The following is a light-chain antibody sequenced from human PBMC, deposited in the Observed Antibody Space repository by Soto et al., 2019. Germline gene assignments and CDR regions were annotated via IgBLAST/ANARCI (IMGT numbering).Light chain of an antibody. CDR3: QQGHNWPIT. CDR1: QSISSE. Sequence: EIVMTQSPATLSVSPGESATLSCRASQSISSELAWYQQKPGQPPRLLIYGASTRATGVPARFTGSGSGSDFTLTISGLQSEDFAVYYCQQGHNWPITFCQGTRLEI. J-gene: IGKJ2*01. V-gene: IGKV3-15*01. CDR2: GAS.